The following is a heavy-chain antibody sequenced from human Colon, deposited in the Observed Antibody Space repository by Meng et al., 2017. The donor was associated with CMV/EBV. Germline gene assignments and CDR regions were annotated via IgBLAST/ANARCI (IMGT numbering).Heavy chain of an antibody. V-gene: IGHV4-39*07. Sequence: SGGSNTNRNFYWGWIRQSPGKGLEWIASISYSGNTHYNPSLKSRVTISVETSKNQLSLNLTSLTAADTAVYYCARVPDGNHEYFDFWGRGTLVTVSS. CDR3: ARVPDGNHEYFDF. CDR2: ISYSGNT. J-gene: IGHJ4*02. D-gene: IGHD1-14*01. CDR1: GGSNTNRNFY.